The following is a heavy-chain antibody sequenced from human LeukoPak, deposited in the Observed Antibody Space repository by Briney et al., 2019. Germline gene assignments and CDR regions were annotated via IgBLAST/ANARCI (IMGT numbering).Heavy chain of an antibody. Sequence: GGSLRLSCAASGFTFSSYGMHWVRQAPGKGLEWVAFIRYDGSNKYYADSVKGRFTISRDNSKNTLYLQMNSLRAEDTAVYYCAKWGVVVVTAMSFDYWGQGTLVTVSS. J-gene: IGHJ4*02. V-gene: IGHV3-30*02. CDR1: GFTFSSYG. D-gene: IGHD2-21*02. CDR3: AKWGVVVVTAMSFDY. CDR2: IRYDGSNK.